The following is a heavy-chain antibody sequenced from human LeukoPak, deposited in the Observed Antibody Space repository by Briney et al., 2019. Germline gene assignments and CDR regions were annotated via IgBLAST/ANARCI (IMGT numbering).Heavy chain of an antibody. J-gene: IGHJ4*02. CDR1: GFTFSSYS. CDR2: ISSSSSYI. D-gene: IGHD3-22*01. Sequence: PGGSLRLSCAASGFTFSSYSMNWVRQAPGKGLEWVSSISSSSSYIYYADSVKGRFTISRDNAKNSLYLQMNSLRAEDTAVYYCARRSRYYYGSSGTYGDCWGQGTLVTVSS. CDR3: ARRSRYYYGSSGTYGDC. V-gene: IGHV3-21*01.